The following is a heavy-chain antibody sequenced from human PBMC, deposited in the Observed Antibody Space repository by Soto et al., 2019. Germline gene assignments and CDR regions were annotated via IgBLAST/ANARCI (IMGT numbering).Heavy chain of an antibody. CDR2: VYYTGTT. CDR3: ARTGSNYGADAFDV. D-gene: IGHD1-26*01. Sequence: SETLSLTCTVTGGSVTNGKYYWTWIRQSPGKGLEWIGFVYYTGTTTYNPSLKSRVTISVDPSKSQFSLTMTSVTAADAAVFYCARTGSNYGADAFDVWGQGTRVTVSS. V-gene: IGHV4-61*01. CDR1: GGSVTNGKYY. J-gene: IGHJ3*01.